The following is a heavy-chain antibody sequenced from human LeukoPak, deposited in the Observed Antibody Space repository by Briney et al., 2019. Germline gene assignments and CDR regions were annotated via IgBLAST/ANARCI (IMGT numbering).Heavy chain of an antibody. V-gene: IGHV1-8*02. CDR2: MNPNSGNT. CDR3: ARDGITMIVVVTGDNWFDP. J-gene: IGHJ5*02. D-gene: IGHD3-22*01. CDR1: GYTFTSYG. Sequence: GASVKVSCKASGYTFTSYGISWVRQAPGQGLEWMGWMNPNSGNTGYAQKFQGRVTMTSNTSISTAYMELSSLRSEDTAVYYCARDGITMIVVVTGDNWFDPWGQGTLVTVSS.